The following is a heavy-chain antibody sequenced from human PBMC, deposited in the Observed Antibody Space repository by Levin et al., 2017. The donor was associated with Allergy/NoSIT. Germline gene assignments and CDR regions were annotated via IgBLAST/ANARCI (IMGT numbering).Heavy chain of an antibody. Sequence: PGGSLRLSCAASGFTFDDYGMSWVRQAPGKGLEWVSGINWNGGSTGYADSVKGRFTISRDNAKNSLYLQMNSLRAEDTALYYCARDSHDYGDPLVFDYWGQGTLVTVSS. D-gene: IGHD4-17*01. CDR2: INWNGGST. V-gene: IGHV3-20*04. J-gene: IGHJ4*02. CDR3: ARDSHDYGDPLVFDY. CDR1: GFTFDDYG.